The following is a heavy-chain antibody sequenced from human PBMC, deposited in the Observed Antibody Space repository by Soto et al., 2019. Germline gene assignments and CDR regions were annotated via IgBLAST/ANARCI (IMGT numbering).Heavy chain of an antibody. D-gene: IGHD3-22*01. Sequence: SVKVSCKTSGGTFSSYAISWVRQAPGQGLEWMGGIIPIFGTANYAQKFQGRVTITADESTSTAYMELSSLRSEDTAVYYCARGYGGPYYYDSSGYQYFQHWGQGTPVTVSS. CDR2: IIPIFGTA. CDR1: GGTFSSYA. CDR3: ARGYGGPYYYDSSGYQYFQH. V-gene: IGHV1-69*13. J-gene: IGHJ1*01.